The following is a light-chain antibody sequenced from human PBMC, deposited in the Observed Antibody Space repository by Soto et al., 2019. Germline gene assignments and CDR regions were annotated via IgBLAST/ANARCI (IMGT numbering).Light chain of an antibody. V-gene: IGLV6-57*04. CDR1: SGSIASNY. Sequence: NFMLNQPHSVSESPGKTVTISCTRSSGSIASNYVQWFQQRPGSAPTTLIFHDTERPSGVPGRFSGSIDRSSNSASLTIAGLTTEDEADYYCQSYDRSSPVIFGGGTKLTVL. CDR3: QSYDRSSPVI. CDR2: HDT. J-gene: IGLJ2*01.